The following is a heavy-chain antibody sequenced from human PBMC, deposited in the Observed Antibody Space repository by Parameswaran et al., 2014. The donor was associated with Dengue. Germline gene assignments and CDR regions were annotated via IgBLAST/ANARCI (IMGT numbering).Heavy chain of an antibody. CDR2: TYYRSKWYN. D-gene: IGHD6-19*01. V-gene: IGHV6-1*01. Sequence: KWIRQSPSRGLEWLGRTYYRSKWYNDYAVSVKSRITINPDTSKNQFSLQLNSVTPEDTAVYYCARDAPPGYSSGWYLDYWGQGTLVTVSS. J-gene: IGHJ4*02. CDR3: ARDAPPGYSSGWYLDY.